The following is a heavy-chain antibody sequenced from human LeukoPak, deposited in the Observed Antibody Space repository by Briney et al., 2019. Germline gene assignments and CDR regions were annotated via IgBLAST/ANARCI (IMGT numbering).Heavy chain of an antibody. CDR3: ANARSSGWYESDY. V-gene: IGHV3-30*18. CDR2: ISFDGTNS. Sequence: GGSLTLTCATSGYSFCTSGFHWARQAPGEGLDCLAVISFDGTNSYYADSVKGRFIISRDNSKSTVYLQMNSLRAEDTAVYYCANARSSGWYESDYWGQGTMVTVSS. CDR1: GYSFCTSG. J-gene: IGHJ4*02. D-gene: IGHD6-19*01.